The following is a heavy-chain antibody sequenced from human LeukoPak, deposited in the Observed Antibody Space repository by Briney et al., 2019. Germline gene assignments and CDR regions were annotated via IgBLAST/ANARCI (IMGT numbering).Heavy chain of an antibody. CDR2: ISGSGGST. Sequence: GGSLRLSCAASGLTFSSYSMSWVRQAPRKGLEWVSAISGSGGSTYYADSVKGRFTISRDNSKNTLYLQMNSLRAEDTAVYYCAKLGQLWLLSYFDYWGQGTLVTVSS. D-gene: IGHD5-18*01. CDR3: AKLGQLWLLSYFDY. J-gene: IGHJ4*02. CDR1: GLTFSSYS. V-gene: IGHV3-23*01.